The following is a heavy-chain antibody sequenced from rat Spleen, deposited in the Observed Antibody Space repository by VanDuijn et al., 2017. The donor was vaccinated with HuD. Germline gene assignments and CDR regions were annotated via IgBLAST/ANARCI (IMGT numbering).Heavy chain of an antibody. D-gene: IGHD1-11*01. V-gene: IGHV5-7*01. J-gene: IGHJ3*01. CDR3: ATWGYGGFAY. CDR1: GFTFSDYY. CDR2: ISYDGFNT. Sequence: EVQLVESGGGLVQPGGSMNLSCAASGFTFSDYYMAWVRQTPKKGLEWVATISYDGFNTYYRDSVKGRFTISRDNAKSTLYLQMDSLRSEDTATYYCATWGYGGFAYWGQGTLVTVSS.